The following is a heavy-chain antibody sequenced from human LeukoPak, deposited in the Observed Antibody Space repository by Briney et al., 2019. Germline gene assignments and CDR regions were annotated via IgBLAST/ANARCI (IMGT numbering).Heavy chain of an antibody. V-gene: IGHV1-18*01. CDR2: ISAYNGNT. CDR1: GYTFTSYG. J-gene: IGHJ6*03. CDR3: ARTLDFWSGYLPLRSYYYYYYYMDV. D-gene: IGHD3-3*01. Sequence: ASVKVSCKASGYTFTSYGISWVRQAPGQGLEWMGWISAYNGNTNYAQKLQGRVTMTTDTSTSTAYMELRSLRSDDTAVYYCARTLDFWSGYLPLRSYYYYYYYMDVWGKGTTVTVSS.